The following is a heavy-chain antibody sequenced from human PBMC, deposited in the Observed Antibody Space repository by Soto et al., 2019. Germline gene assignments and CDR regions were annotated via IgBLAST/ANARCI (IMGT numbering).Heavy chain of an antibody. CDR3: ATSVGIAPTGEDGMDV. J-gene: IGHJ6*02. V-gene: IGHV1-69*01. D-gene: IGHD2-8*02. CDR2: IIPILTTP. CDR1: GGTFSIYG. Sequence: QVQLVQSGAEVKKTGSSVKVSCKASGGTFSIYGFSWVRQDPGQGPEWIGGIIPILTTPNYAQKFHGRDTIVADESTTTVYMELSSLQSEYTAVYYGATSVGIAPTGEDGMDVWGQGNSVTVSS.